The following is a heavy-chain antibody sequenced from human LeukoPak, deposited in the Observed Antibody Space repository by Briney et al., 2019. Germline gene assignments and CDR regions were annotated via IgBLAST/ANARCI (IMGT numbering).Heavy chain of an antibody. D-gene: IGHD3-22*01. V-gene: IGHV3-21*01. CDR3: AREDSSGYSLDY. CDR2: ISSSSSYI. J-gene: IGHJ4*02. Sequence: GGSLRLSCAASGFTFSSYAMSWVRQAPGKGLEWVSSISSSSSYIYYADSVKGRFTISRDNAKNSLYLQMNSLRAEDTAVYYCAREDSSGYSLDYWGQGTLVTVSS. CDR1: GFTFSSYA.